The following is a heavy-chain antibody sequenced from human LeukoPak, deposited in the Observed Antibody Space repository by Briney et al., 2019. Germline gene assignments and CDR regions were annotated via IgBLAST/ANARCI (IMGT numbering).Heavy chain of an antibody. CDR2: MTGSGDTT. CDR3: AKTALDYGGYYFDY. Sequence: GGSLRLSCAVSGFTFSSCAMTWVRQAPGRGLEWVSTMTGSGDTTYYADSVKGRFTISRDNSKNTLYLQMNSLRAEDTAVYYCAKTALDYGGYYFDYWGQGTLVTVSS. D-gene: IGHD4-23*01. CDR1: GFTFSSCA. J-gene: IGHJ4*02. V-gene: IGHV3-23*01.